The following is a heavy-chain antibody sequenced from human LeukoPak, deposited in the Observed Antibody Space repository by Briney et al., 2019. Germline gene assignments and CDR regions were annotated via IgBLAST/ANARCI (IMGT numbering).Heavy chain of an antibody. CDR1: GGSFSGYY. Sequence: SETLSLTCAVYGGSFSGYYWSWIRQPPGKGLEWIGEINHSGSTNYNPSLKSRVTISVDTSKNQFSLKLSSVTAADTAVYCCAREPFTGQWLGYYYYGMDVWGQGTTVTVSS. J-gene: IGHJ6*02. V-gene: IGHV4-34*01. CDR3: AREPFTGQWLGYYYYGMDV. CDR2: INHSGST. D-gene: IGHD6-19*01.